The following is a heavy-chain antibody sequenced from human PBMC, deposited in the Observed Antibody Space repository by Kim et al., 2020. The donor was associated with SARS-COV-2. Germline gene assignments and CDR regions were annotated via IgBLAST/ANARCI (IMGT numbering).Heavy chain of an antibody. D-gene: IGHD3-10*01. CDR1: GDTFSNYA. J-gene: IGHJ6*01. CDR2: IIPVFGAP. Sequence: SVKVSCRASGDTFSNYAITWVRQAPGQGPEWMGTIIPVFGAPNYAEDFLGRITISAETSTATAYMELSNLRPEDTAGYYCARTLSSYYYGSGTYHGLDV. V-gene: IGHV1-69*06. CDR3: ARTLSSYYYGSGTYHGLDV.